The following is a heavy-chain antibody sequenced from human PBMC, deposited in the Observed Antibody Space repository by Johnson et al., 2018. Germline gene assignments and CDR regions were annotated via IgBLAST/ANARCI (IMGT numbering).Heavy chain of an antibody. Sequence: VQLVESGGGLVQPGGSLRLSCAASGFTFSSYAMSWVRQAPGKGLEWVSAISGSGGSTYYADSVKGRFTISRDNSKKTRYLQMNSLRAEDTAVYYCAEDAGYYGSGRAGYFQHWGQGTLVTVSS. CDR3: AEDAGYYGSGRAGYFQH. J-gene: IGHJ1*01. CDR2: ISGSGGST. V-gene: IGHV3-23*04. CDR1: GFTFSSYA. D-gene: IGHD3-10*01.